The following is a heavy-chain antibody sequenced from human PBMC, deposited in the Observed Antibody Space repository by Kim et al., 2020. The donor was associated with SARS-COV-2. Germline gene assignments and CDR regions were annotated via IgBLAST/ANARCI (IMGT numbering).Heavy chain of an antibody. J-gene: IGHJ4*02. V-gene: IGHV4-39*01. D-gene: IGHD3-10*01. CDR3: ARHELWFGELFHFDY. Sequence: PSLKSRVTISVDTSKNQFSLKLSSVTAADTAVYYCARHELWFGELFHFDYWGQGTLVTVSS.